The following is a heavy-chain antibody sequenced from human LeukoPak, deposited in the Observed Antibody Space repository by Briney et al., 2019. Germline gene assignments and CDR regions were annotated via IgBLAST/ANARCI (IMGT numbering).Heavy chain of an antibody. Sequence: GGSLRLSCAASGFTFSYNTMHWLRRAPGKGLEWVVLVSYDGSIKRYADSVKGRFTISRDNPNNILYLQMNSLRAEDTAVYYCARDGQGGANDAFDIWGQGTMVTVSS. CDR1: GFTFSYNT. D-gene: IGHD1-26*01. CDR3: ARDGQGGANDAFDI. CDR2: VSYDGSIK. V-gene: IGHV3-30-3*01. J-gene: IGHJ3*02.